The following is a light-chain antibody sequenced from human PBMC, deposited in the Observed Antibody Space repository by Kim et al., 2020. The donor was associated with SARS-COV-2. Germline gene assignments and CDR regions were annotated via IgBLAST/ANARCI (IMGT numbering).Light chain of an antibody. CDR3: AAWDDSLSGHVV. Sequence: ELTQPPSASGTPGQRVTISCSGSSSNIGSNYVYWYQHLPGAAPELLIYRNNQRPSGVPDRFSGSKSGTSASLAISGLRSEDEADYYCAAWDDSLSGHVVFGGGTKLTVL. V-gene: IGLV1-47*01. CDR2: RNN. J-gene: IGLJ2*01. CDR1: SSNIGSNY.